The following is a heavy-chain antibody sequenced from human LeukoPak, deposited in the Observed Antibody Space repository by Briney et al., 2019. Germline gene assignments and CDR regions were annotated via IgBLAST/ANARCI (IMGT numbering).Heavy chain of an antibody. V-gene: IGHV4-61*02. CDR2: IYTSGST. D-gene: IGHD3-22*01. Sequence: SETLSLTCTVPGNSISSGDNYWSWIRQPAGKGLEWIGRIYTSGSTNYNPSLKSRVTISVDTSKNQFSLKLSSVTAADTAVYYCARGAWGSTNYYDSSGYYFYYYYMDVWGKGTTVTISS. CDR1: GNSISSGDNY. J-gene: IGHJ6*03. CDR3: ARGAWGSTNYYDSSGYYFYYYYMDV.